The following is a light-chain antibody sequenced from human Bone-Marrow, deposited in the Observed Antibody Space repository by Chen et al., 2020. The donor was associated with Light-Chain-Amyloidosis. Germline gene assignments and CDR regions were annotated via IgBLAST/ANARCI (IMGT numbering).Light chain of an antibody. Sequence: DILMTQSPDSLAVSLGERATINCKSSQTVLYNSNNKNFLAWYQQKPGQSPKLLIYWASTREFGVPDRFSGSGSGTDFTLTISNLQAEDVAVYYCQQYFGTPLTFGGGTKVEIK. CDR1: QTVLYNSNNKNF. CDR2: WAS. J-gene: IGKJ4*01. CDR3: QQYFGTPLT. V-gene: IGKV4-1*01.